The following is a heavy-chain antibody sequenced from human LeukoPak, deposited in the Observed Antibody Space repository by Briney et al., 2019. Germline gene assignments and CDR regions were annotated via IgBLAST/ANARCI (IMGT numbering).Heavy chain of an antibody. D-gene: IGHD3-16*01. CDR2: VSAYNGNT. CDR1: GYTFTNYG. CDR3: ARVYLDMITGRLRY. Sequence: ASVKVSCKASGYTFTNYGVSWVRQAPGQGLEWMGWVSAYNGNTNYAQKLQGRVTMTTDTSTSTAYMELRSLRSDDTAVYYCARVYLDMITGRLRYWGQGSLVTVSS. J-gene: IGHJ4*02. V-gene: IGHV1-18*01.